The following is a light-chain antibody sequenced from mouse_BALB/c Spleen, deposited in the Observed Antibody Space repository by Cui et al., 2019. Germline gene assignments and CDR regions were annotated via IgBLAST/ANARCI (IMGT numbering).Light chain of an antibody. CDR2: YTS. CDR3: QQCNTLPWT. CDR1: KAIINY. J-gene: IGKJ1*01. Sequence: DIQMTQTTSSLSASLGDRVTISCRGSKAIINYLNWYQQKPNATVKLLIYYTSSLHSGVPSRFSGSGSGTDYSLTISSLEEEDIATYFCQQCNTLPWTFGGGTKLEIK. V-gene: IGKV10-96*01.